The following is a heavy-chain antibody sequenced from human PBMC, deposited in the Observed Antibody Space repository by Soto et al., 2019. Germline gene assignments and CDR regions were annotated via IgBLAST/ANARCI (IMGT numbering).Heavy chain of an antibody. CDR3: VRDRGYSDSFDL. J-gene: IGHJ3*01. CDR1: GFNFSPFW. V-gene: IGHV3-74*01. Sequence: LVESGRGLVQPGGSLRLSCAASGFNFSPFWMHWVRQAPGKGLVWVSHINSDGSTILYADSVRGRFTISRDNAKKTLYLQMNSLRVEDTAVYYCVRDRGYSDSFDLWGQGTTVTVSS. D-gene: IGHD2-15*01. CDR2: INSDGSTI.